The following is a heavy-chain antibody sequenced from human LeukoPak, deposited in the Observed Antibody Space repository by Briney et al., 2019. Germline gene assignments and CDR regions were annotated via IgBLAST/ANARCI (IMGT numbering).Heavy chain of an antibody. V-gene: IGHV4-34*01. Sequence: PSETLSLTCAVYGGSFSGYYWSWIRQPPGKGLEWIGEINHSGSTNYNPSLKSRVTISVDTSKNQFSLKLSSVTAADTAVYYCARDPSSGLHEHWGQGTLVTVSS. D-gene: IGHD3-22*01. CDR1: GGSFSGYY. CDR2: INHSGST. CDR3: ARDPSSGLHEH. J-gene: IGHJ4*02.